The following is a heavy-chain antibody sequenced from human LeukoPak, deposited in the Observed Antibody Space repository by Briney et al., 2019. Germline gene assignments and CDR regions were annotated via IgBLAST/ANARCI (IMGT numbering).Heavy chain of an antibody. V-gene: IGHV3-21*01. D-gene: IGHD6-6*01. CDR1: GFTFSSYA. CDR2: ISSSSSYI. CDR3: ARDLSSSWENWFDP. J-gene: IGHJ5*02. Sequence: GGSLRLSCAASGFTFSSYAMSWVRQAPGKGLEWVSSISSSSSYIYYADSVKGRFTISRDNAKNSLYLQMNSLRAEDTAVYYCARDLSSSWENWFDPWGQGTLVTVSS.